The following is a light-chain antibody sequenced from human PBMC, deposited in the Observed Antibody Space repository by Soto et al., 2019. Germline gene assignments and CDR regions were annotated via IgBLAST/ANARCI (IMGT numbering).Light chain of an antibody. CDR1: SGSIASNY. CDR2: EDN. V-gene: IGLV6-57*01. J-gene: IGLJ6*01. Sequence: NFMLTQPHSVSESPGKTVTISCTRSSGSIASNYVQWYQHRPGSSPTTVIYEDNQRPSGVPDRFSDSIDSSSNSASLTISGLETEDEADYSCQSYDSSTHGVFGSGTQLTVL. CDR3: QSYDSSTHGV.